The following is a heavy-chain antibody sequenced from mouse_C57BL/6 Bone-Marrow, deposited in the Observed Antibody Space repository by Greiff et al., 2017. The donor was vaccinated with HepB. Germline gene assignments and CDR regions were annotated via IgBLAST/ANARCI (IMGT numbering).Heavy chain of an antibody. CDR2: INYDGSST. V-gene: IGHV5-16*01. Sequence: VKVVESEGGLVQPGSSMKLSCTASGFTFSDYYMAWVRQVPEKGLEWVANINYDGSSTYYLDSLKSRFIISRDNAKNILYLQMSSLKSEDTATYYCARGGVKGWFAYWGQGTLVTVSA. D-gene: IGHD2-2*01. J-gene: IGHJ3*01. CDR1: GFTFSDYY. CDR3: ARGGVKGWFAY.